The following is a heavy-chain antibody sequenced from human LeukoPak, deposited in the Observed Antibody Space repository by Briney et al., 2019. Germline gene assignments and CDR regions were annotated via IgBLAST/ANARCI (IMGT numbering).Heavy chain of an antibody. CDR1: GFTFSNAW. Sequence: GGSLRLSCAASGFTFSNAWMSWVRQAPGKGLEWVAVISYDGSNKYYGDSVKGRFTISRDNSKNTLYLQMNSLRAEDTAVYYCAKVGYQLLWGHFDYWGQGTLVTVSS. CDR3: AKVGYQLLWGHFDY. CDR2: ISYDGSNK. V-gene: IGHV3-30*18. D-gene: IGHD2-2*01. J-gene: IGHJ4*02.